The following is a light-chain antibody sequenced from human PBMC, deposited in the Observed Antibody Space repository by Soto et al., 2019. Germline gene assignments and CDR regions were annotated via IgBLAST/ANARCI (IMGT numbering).Light chain of an antibody. CDR1: QSVSRF. Sequence: EIVMTQSPATLSVSPGERVTLSCRASQSVSRFLAWYQQRPGQAPRLLIYDTSTRATGVPARFSGSGSGTEFSLTISSLQSEDFATYYCQQSYSIPPTFGGGTKVEI. V-gene: IGKV3-15*01. CDR3: QQSYSIPPT. CDR2: DTS. J-gene: IGKJ4*01.